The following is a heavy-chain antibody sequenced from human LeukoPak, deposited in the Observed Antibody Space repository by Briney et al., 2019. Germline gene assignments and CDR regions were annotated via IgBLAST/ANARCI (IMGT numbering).Heavy chain of an antibody. J-gene: IGHJ3*02. CDR3: ARARYYYDSSGYYGNDAFDI. V-gene: IGHV4-59*01. CDR1: GGSISSYY. CDR2: IYYSGST. D-gene: IGHD3-22*01. Sequence: SETLSLTCTVSGGSISSYYWSWIRQPPGKGLERIGYIYYSGSTNYNPSLKSRVTISVDTSKNQFSLKLSSVTAADTAVYYCARARYYYDSSGYYGNDAFDIWGQGTMVTVSS.